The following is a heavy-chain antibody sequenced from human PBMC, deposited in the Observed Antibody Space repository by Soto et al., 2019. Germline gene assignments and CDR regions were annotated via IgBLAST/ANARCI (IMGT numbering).Heavy chain of an antibody. J-gene: IGHJ3*02. CDR2: IYYSGST. Sequence: SETLSLTCTVSGGSISSYYWSWIRQPPGKGLEWIGYIYYSGSTNYNPSLKSRVTISVDTSKNQFSLKLSSVTAADTAVYYCARRRSICSGGSCYRLSYAFDIWGQGTMVTVSS. D-gene: IGHD2-15*01. CDR1: GGSISSYY. CDR3: ARRRSICSGGSCYRLSYAFDI. V-gene: IGHV4-59*08.